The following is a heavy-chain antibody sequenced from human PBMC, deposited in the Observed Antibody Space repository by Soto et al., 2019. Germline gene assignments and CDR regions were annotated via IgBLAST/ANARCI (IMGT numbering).Heavy chain of an antibody. Sequence: GGSLRLSCASSGFTFSSYAMHWVRQAPGKGLEWVAVISYDGSNKYYADSVKGRFTISRDNSKNTLYLQMNSLRAEDTAVYYCARDQADITIFGVVIFDYWGQGTLVTVSS. CDR3: ARDQADITIFGVVIFDY. CDR1: GFTFSSYA. V-gene: IGHV3-30-3*01. D-gene: IGHD3-3*01. J-gene: IGHJ4*02. CDR2: ISYDGSNK.